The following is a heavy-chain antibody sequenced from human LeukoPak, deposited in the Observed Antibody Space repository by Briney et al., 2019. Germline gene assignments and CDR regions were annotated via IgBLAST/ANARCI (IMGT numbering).Heavy chain of an antibody. V-gene: IGHV1-69*06. CDR3: ARVVGITMVRGVRGWFDP. CDR1: GGTFSSYA. CDR2: IIPIFGTA. J-gene: IGHJ5*02. Sequence: SVKVSCKASGGTFSSYAISWVRQAPGQGLEWMGGIIPIFGTANYAQKFQGRVTITADKSTSTAYMELSSLRSEDTAVYYCARVVGITMVRGVRGWFDPWGQGTLVTVSS. D-gene: IGHD3-10*01.